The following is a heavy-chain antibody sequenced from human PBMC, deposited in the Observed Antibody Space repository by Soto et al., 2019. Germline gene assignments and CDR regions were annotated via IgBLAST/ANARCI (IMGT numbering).Heavy chain of an antibody. CDR3: ARDMPYCSSGSCYSAAPMY. CDR2: ISHDGSNK. Sequence: GGSLRLSCAGSGFSFSNYAIHWVRQAPGKGLEWVAVISHDGSNKCYADSVKGRFTISRDNSKDTLYLQMNTLRTEDTAVYSCARDMPYCSSGSCYSAAPMYWGQGTLVTSPQ. V-gene: IGHV3-30-3*01. CDR1: GFSFSNYA. J-gene: IGHJ4*02. D-gene: IGHD2-15*01.